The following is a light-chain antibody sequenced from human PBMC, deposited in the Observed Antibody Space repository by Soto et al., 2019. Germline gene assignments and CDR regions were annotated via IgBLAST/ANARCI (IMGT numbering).Light chain of an antibody. CDR2: GAS. CDR1: QSVNSV. V-gene: IGKV3-20*01. CDR3: HHYVGSPWT. J-gene: IGKJ1*01. Sequence: EIVLTQSPGTLSLSSGERATLSCRASQSVNSVLAWFQQKPGQAPRLLIYGASSRATGVPDRFSGSGSETDFTLTISRLEPEDFAVYYCHHYVGSPWTFGQGTKVENK.